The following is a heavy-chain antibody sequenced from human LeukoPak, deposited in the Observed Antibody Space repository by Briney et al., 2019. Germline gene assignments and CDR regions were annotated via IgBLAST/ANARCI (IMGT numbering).Heavy chain of an antibody. J-gene: IGHJ4*02. V-gene: IGHV3-7*03. CDR2: IRGDGNEK. D-gene: IGHD1-14*01. CDR1: GFSFSSYW. CDR3: MTELLGY. Sequence: GGSLRLSCAASGFSFSSYWMTWVRQAPGRGLEFVANIRGDGNEKYYTDSMKGRLTISRDNAKNSLFLQMSGLRAEDTAVYYCMTELLGYRGQGTLVTVSS.